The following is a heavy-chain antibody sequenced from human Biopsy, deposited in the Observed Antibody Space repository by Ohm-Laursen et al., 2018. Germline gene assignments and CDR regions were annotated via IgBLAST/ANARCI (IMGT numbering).Heavy chain of an antibody. V-gene: IGHV1-69*06. J-gene: IGHJ4*02. D-gene: IGHD3-22*01. Sequence: SSVKVSCKASGGGFKSYALSWVRQAPGQGLEWLGGIIPITRTVKSAQRLEGRLTITADTSTDTAFLELSSLRSEDTAVYYCARDTKWLASGPIDYWGQGALVTVSS. CDR2: IIPITRTV. CDR1: GGGFKSYA. CDR3: ARDTKWLASGPIDY.